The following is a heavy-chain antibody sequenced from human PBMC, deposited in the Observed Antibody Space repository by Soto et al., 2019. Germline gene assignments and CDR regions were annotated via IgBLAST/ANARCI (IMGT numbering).Heavy chain of an antibody. CDR2: IYYSGST. CDR1: GGSISSSSYY. D-gene: IGHD2-8*01. Sequence: SETLSLTCTVSGGSISSSSYYWGWIRQPPGKGLEWIGSIYYSGSTYYNPSLKSRVTISVDTSKNQFSLKLSSVTAADTAVYYCARRRYCTNGVCHPDNFDYWGQGTLVTVSS. CDR3: ARRRYCTNGVCHPDNFDY. V-gene: IGHV4-39*01. J-gene: IGHJ4*02.